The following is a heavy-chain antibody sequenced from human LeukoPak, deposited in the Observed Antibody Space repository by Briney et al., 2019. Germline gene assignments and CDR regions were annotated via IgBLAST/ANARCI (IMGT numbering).Heavy chain of an antibody. CDR1: GYTLTESS. V-gene: IGHV1-24*01. CDR3: ATEGRGGDGMDV. Sequence: GASVKVSCKVSGYTLTESSMHWVRQARGQGLEWMGGLDPEDGETIYAQKFQGRVTMTEDRSTDTAYMELSSLRSEDTAVYYCATEGRGGDGMDVWGQGTTVTVSS. J-gene: IGHJ6*02. CDR2: LDPEDGET. D-gene: IGHD2-21*01.